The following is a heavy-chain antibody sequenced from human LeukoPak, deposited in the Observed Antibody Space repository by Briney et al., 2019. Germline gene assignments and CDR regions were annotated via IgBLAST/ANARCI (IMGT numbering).Heavy chain of an antibody. D-gene: IGHD3-10*01. CDR2: INPNSGGT. V-gene: IGHV1-2*02. J-gene: IGHJ4*02. CDR3: ARDLFYSVSGTYYNVGRVFNY. CDR1: GYTFTGYY. Sequence: ASVKVSCKASGYTFTGYYMHWVRQAPGQGLEWMGWINPNSGGTNYAQKFQGRVTMTRDTSISTAYMELSRLRSDDMAVYYCARDLFYSVSGTYYNVGRVFNYWGQGTLVTVSS.